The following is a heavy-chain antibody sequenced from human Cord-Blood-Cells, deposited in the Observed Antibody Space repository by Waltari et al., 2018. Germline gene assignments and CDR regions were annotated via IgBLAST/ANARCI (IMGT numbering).Heavy chain of an antibody. CDR2: IYYSGST. D-gene: IGHD2-2*01. CDR1: GGSVSSGSYY. CDR3: ARDRASTSNRKFDY. Sequence: QVRLQESGPGLVKPSETLSLTCTVSGGSVSSGSYYWSWIRQPPGKGLEWIGYIYYSGSTNYNPSLKSRVTISVDTSKNQFSLKLSSVTAADTAVYYCARDRASTSNRKFDYWGQGTLVTVSS. V-gene: IGHV4-61*01. J-gene: IGHJ4*02.